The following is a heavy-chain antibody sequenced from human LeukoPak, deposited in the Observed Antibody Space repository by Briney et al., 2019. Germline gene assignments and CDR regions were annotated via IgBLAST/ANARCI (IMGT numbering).Heavy chain of an antibody. Sequence: GGSLRLSCAASGFTVSSNYMSWVRQAPGKGLEWVAVISYDGSNKYYADSVKGRFTISRDNSKNTLYLQMNSLRAEDTAVYYCAREDIVVVPAAIAKNYFDYWGQGTLVTVSS. CDR2: ISYDGSNK. CDR1: GFTVSSNY. J-gene: IGHJ4*02. V-gene: IGHV3-30*03. D-gene: IGHD2-2*01. CDR3: AREDIVVVPAAIAKNYFDY.